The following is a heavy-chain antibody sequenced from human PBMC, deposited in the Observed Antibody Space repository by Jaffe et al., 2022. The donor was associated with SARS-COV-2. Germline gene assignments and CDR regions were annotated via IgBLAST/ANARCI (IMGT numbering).Heavy chain of an antibody. J-gene: IGHJ6*03. V-gene: IGHV4-34*01. CDR3: ARGIVRMGLRYFDWLGGNYYYMDV. CDR2: INHSGST. CDR1: GGSFSGYY. D-gene: IGHD3-9*01. Sequence: QVQLQQWGAGLLKPSETLSLTCAVYGGSFSGYYWSWIRQPPGKGLEWIGEINHSGSTNYNPSLKSRVTISVDTSKNQFSLKLSSVTAADTAVYYCARGIVRMGLRYFDWLGGNYYYMDVWGKGTTVTVSS.